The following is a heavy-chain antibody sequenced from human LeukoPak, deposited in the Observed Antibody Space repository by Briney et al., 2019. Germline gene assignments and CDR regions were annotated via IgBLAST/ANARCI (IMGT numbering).Heavy chain of an antibody. J-gene: IGHJ4*02. Sequence: GASVKVSCKASGYTFTSYGISWVRQAPGQGLEWMGWISAYNGNTNYAQKLQGRVTMTTDTSTSTAYMELRSLRSDDTAVYYCARDRDYDFWSGYYTIGYYWGQGTLVTVSS. CDR1: GYTFTSYG. D-gene: IGHD3-3*01. CDR3: ARDRDYDFWSGYYTIGYY. V-gene: IGHV1-18*01. CDR2: ISAYNGNT.